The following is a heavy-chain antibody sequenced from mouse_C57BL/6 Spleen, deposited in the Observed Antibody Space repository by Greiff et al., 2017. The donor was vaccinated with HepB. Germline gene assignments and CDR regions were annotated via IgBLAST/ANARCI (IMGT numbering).Heavy chain of an antibody. J-gene: IGHJ2*01. V-gene: IGHV1-81*01. Sequence: VQLVESGAELARPGASVKLSCKASGYTFTSYGISWVKQRTGQGLEWIGEIYPRSGNTYYNEKFKGKATLTADKSSSTAYMELRSLTSEDSAVYFCARPHYYGSSYVGYYFDYWGQGTTLTVSS. CDR3: ARPHYYGSSYVGYYFDY. CDR1: GYTFTSYG. CDR2: IYPRSGNT. D-gene: IGHD1-1*01.